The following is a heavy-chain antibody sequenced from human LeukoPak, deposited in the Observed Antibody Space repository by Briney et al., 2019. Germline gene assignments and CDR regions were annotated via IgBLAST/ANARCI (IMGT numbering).Heavy chain of an antibody. D-gene: IGHD2-2*01. V-gene: IGHV3-23*01. CDR2: ISGSGGST. CDR1: GFTFSSYA. Sequence: GGSLRLSCAASGFTFSSYAMSWVRQAPGKGLEWVSAISGSGGSTYYADSVKGRFTISRDNSKNTLYLQMNSLRAEDTAVYYCAKDHCSSTSCYVFDYWGQGTLVTVFS. J-gene: IGHJ4*02. CDR3: AKDHCSSTSCYVFDY.